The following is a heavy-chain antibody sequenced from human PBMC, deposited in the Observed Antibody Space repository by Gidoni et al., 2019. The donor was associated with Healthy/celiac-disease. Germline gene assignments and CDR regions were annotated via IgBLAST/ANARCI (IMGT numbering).Heavy chain of an antibody. D-gene: IGHD6-19*01. Sequence: QLQLQESGPGLVKPSETLYLTCTVSGGSISSSSYYWGWIRQPPGKGLEWIGSIYYSGSTYYNPSLKSRVTISVDTSKNQFSLKLSSVTAADTAVYYCARTLYSSGWGDYNWFDPWGQGTLVTVSS. V-gene: IGHV4-39*07. CDR1: GGSISSSSYY. CDR3: ARTLYSSGWGDYNWFDP. CDR2: IYYSGST. J-gene: IGHJ5*02.